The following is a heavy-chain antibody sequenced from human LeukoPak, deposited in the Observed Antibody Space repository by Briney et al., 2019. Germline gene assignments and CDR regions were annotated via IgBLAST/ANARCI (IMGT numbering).Heavy chain of an antibody. CDR2: ISSSSSTI. D-gene: IGHD6-13*01. Sequence: GGSLRLSCAASGFTFSSYSMNWVRQAPGKGLEWVSYISSSSSTIYYADSVKGRFTISRDNAKNSLYLQMNSLRAEDTAVYYSARSRAAGTPNWFDPWGQGTLVTVSS. CDR3: ARSRAAGTPNWFDP. CDR1: GFTFSSYS. V-gene: IGHV3-48*01. J-gene: IGHJ5*02.